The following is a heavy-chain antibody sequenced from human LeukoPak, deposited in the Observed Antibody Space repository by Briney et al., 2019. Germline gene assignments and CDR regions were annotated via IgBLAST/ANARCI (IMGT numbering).Heavy chain of an antibody. CDR1: FXFXXXX. CDR2: ISGSGGST. J-gene: IGHJ4*02. CDR3: ARDLNWNFDY. Sequence: FXFXXXXMSXXXQXPXXXXEWVSAISGSGGSTYYADSVKGRFTISRDNTKNSLYLQMNSLRAEDTAVYYCARDLNWNFDYWGQGALVTVSS. V-gene: IGHV3-23*01. D-gene: IGHD1-20*01.